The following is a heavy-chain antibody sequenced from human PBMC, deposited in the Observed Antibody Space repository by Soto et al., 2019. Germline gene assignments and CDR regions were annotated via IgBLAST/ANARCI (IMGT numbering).Heavy chain of an antibody. V-gene: IGHV1-58*01. CDR2: IDVYSANA. Sequence: GASVKVSCKTSGFTFSSSAVHWVRQARGHGLEWMGWIDVYSANANYAQMLQERVTISRHMSTSTAYMELRSLRPDDTAVYYCARDPVAGTYFDYWGQGTLVTVSS. CDR1: GFTFSSSA. CDR3: ARDPVAGTYFDY. D-gene: IGHD6-19*01. J-gene: IGHJ4*02.